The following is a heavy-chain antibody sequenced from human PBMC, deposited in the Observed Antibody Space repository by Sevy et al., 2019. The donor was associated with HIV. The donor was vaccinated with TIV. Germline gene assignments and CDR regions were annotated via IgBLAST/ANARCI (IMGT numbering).Heavy chain of an antibody. V-gene: IGHV3-15*01. CDR1: GFTFSNAW. D-gene: IGHD4-17*01. Sequence: GGSLRLSCAASGFTFSNAWMSWVRQAPGKGLEWVGRIKSKTDGGTTDYAAPVKGRFTISRDDSKNTRYLQMNSLKTEDTAVYYCTTDRPPYGDYYYYYGMDVWGQGTTVTVSS. CDR3: TTDRPPYGDYYYYYGMDV. J-gene: IGHJ6*02. CDR2: IKSKTDGGTT.